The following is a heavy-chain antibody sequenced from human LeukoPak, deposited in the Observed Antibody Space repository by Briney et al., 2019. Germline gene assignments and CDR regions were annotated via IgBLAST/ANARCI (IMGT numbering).Heavy chain of an antibody. D-gene: IGHD5-18*01. CDR3: ARPRTNTARDDAFDI. CDR1: GFTFSSYG. Sequence: PGGSLRLSFAASGFTFSSYGMHWDRQAPGKGLEWVAVIWYDGSNKYYADSVKGRFTISRDNSKNTLYLQMNSLRAEDTAVYYCARPRTNTARDDAFDIWGQGTMVTVSS. J-gene: IGHJ3*02. CDR2: IWYDGSNK. V-gene: IGHV3-33*01.